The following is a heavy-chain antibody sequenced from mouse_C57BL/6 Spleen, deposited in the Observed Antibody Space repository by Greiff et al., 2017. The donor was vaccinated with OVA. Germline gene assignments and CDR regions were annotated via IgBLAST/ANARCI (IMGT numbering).Heavy chain of an antibody. V-gene: IGHV5-17*01. J-gene: IGHJ2*01. Sequence: EVHLVESGGGLVKPGGSLKLSCAASGFTFSDYGMHWVRQAPEKGLEWVAYISSGSSTIYYADTVKGRFTISRDNAKNTLFLQMTSLSAEDTAMYYCARWDYDYDFDYWGQGTTLTVSS. CDR3: ARWDYDYDFDY. CDR2: ISSGSSTI. CDR1: GFTFSDYG. D-gene: IGHD2-4*01.